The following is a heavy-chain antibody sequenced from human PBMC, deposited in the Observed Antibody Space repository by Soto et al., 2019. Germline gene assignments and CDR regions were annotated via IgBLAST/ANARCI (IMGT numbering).Heavy chain of an antibody. CDR2: VNPIVSMS. V-gene: IGHV1-69*04. D-gene: IGHD3-10*01. CDR1: GDTFNFYS. CDR3: ATSYGSGYRAFDY. J-gene: IGHJ4*02. Sequence: QVQLVQAGAEVKRPGSSVKVSCKASGDTFNFYSINWVRQAPGLGLEWMGRVNPIVSMSNYAQRSQGRVTMTADKSTSTAYMELSGLRSEDTAIYYCATSYGSGYRAFDYWGQGALVTVSS.